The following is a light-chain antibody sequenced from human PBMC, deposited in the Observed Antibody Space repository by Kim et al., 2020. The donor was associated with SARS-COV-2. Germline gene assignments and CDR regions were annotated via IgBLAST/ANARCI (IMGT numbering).Light chain of an antibody. CDR3: QAWDSSTAYYV. J-gene: IGLJ1*01. CDR1: KLGDKY. CDR2: QDS. V-gene: IGLV3-1*01. Sequence: SYELTQPPSVSVSPGQTASITCSGDKLGDKYACWYQQKPGQSPVLVMYQDSKRPSGIPERFSGSNSGNTATLTISGTQAMDEADYYCQAWDSSTAYYVFG.